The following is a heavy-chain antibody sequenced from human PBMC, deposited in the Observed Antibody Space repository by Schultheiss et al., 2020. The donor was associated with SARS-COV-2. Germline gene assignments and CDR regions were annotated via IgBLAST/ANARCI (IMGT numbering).Heavy chain of an antibody. CDR3: ARDNLDFWSGFDGMDV. V-gene: IGHV3-7*01. CDR2: IKQDGSEK. Sequence: GESLKISCAASGFTFSSYWMSWVRQAPGKGLEWVANIKQDGSEKYYVDSVKGRFTISRDNAKNSLYLQMNSLRAEDTAVYYCARDNLDFWSGFDGMDVWGQGTTVTVSS. J-gene: IGHJ6*02. D-gene: IGHD3-3*01. CDR1: GFTFSSYW.